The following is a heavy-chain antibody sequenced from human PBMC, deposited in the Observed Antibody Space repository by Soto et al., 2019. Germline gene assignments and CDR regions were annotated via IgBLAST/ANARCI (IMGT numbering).Heavy chain of an antibody. V-gene: IGHV1-69*13. Sequence: SVKVSCKASGGTLSSYAISWVRQAPGQGLEWMGGIIPIFGTANYAQKFQGRVTITADESTSTAYMELSSLRSEDTAVYYCARTYDFWSGYYTGGWFDPWGQGTLVTVSS. CDR2: IIPIFGTA. J-gene: IGHJ5*02. CDR1: GGTLSSYA. CDR3: ARTYDFWSGYYTGGWFDP. D-gene: IGHD3-3*01.